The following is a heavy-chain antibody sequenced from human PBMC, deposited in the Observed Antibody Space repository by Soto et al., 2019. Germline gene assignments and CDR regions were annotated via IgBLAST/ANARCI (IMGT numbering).Heavy chain of an antibody. J-gene: IGHJ4*02. CDR2: IIPLFATA. CDR3: AAIRLGELASIDY. V-gene: IGHV1-69*05. CDR1: GATFSNYA. Sequence: QVQLVQSGTEVKKPGSSVKVSCTASGATFSNYAISWVRQAPGQGLEWMGGIIPLFATADYAQNFQGRVAFTXDXSTRPAYMELNSLTSEDTAVYYCAAIRLGELASIDYWGQGTLVTVSS. D-gene: IGHD3-16*02.